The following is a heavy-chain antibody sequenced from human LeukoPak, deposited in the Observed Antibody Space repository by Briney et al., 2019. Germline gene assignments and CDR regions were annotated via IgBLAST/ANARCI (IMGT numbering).Heavy chain of an antibody. Sequence: SETLSLTCTVSGGSISSYYWSWIRQPPGKGLEWIGYIYYSGSTNYNPSLKSRVTISQDTSKNQFSLKLSSVTAADTAFYYCARGTTWYYFDYWGQGTLVTVFS. CDR1: GGSISSYY. CDR2: IYYSGST. CDR3: ARGTTWYYFDY. J-gene: IGHJ4*02. D-gene: IGHD1-1*01. V-gene: IGHV4-59*01.